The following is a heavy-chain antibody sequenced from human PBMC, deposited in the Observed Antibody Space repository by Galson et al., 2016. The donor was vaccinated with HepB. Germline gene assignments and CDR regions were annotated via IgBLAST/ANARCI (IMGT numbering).Heavy chain of an antibody. Sequence: SLRLSCAASGFRFSSYAVSWVRQAPGKGLEWDSGISGSGGRTYYADSVKGRFTISRDNSKNTVYLQMNSLRVEDTALYYCAKDGYFASGSALYGMDVWGQGTTVTVSS. CDR3: AKDGYFASGSALYGMDV. CDR2: ISGSGGRT. D-gene: IGHD3-10*01. J-gene: IGHJ6*01. V-gene: IGHV3-23*01. CDR1: GFRFSSYA.